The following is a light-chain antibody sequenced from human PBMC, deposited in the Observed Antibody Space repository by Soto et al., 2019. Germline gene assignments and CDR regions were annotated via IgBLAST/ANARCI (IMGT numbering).Light chain of an antibody. Sequence: QSVLTQPASVSGSPGQSITISCTGTSSDVGGYNYVSWYQQHPGKAPKLMIYDVSNRPSGVSNRFSGSKSGNTASLTISGLKAEDEADYYCSSYTPSGSLVFGGGTKVTVL. J-gene: IGLJ2*01. CDR3: SSYTPSGSLV. CDR2: DVS. CDR1: SSDVGGYNY. V-gene: IGLV2-14*01.